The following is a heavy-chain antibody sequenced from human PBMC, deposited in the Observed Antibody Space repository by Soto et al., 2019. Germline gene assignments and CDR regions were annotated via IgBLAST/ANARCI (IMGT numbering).Heavy chain of an antibody. Sequence: PGGSLRLSCAASGFIFDNFAMNWVRQAPGKGLGWVSAISDSGGGTYYADSVRGRFTISRDNSKKTLYLEMNSLRAEDTAVYYCVKDGNFYDRSGYNPFDCWGQGTLVTVSS. D-gene: IGHD3-22*01. V-gene: IGHV3-23*01. CDR3: VKDGNFYDRSGYNPFDC. CDR2: ISDSGGGT. J-gene: IGHJ4*02. CDR1: GFIFDNFA.